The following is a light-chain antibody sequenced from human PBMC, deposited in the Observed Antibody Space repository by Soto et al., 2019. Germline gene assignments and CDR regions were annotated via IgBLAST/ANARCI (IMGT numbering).Light chain of an antibody. CDR1: SSDVGGYNY. CDR2: EVS. J-gene: IGLJ2*01. V-gene: IGLV2-14*01. Sequence: QSALTQPASVSGSPGQSITISCTGTSSDVGGYNYVSWYQQHPGKAPKLMIYEVSNRPSGVSNRFSGSKSGNTASLTISGLQPEDEADYYCNSYTSSSAILFGGGTKVTVL. CDR3: NSYTSSSAIL.